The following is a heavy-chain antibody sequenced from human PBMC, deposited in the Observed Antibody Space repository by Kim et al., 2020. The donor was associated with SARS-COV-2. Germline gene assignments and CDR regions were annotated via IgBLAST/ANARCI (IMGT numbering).Heavy chain of an antibody. Sequence: SETLSLTCAVSGGSINNVGYSWSWIRQLPGMGLEWIGYIYDSGTTYYSPSLKSRVTISLDRSRTQFFLNLNSVTAADTAVYYCARGSYASGMDVGGQGT. V-gene: IGHV4-30-2*01. J-gene: IGHJ6*02. CDR3: ARGSYASGMDV. D-gene: IGHD3-16*01. CDR1: GGSINNVGYS. CDR2: IYDSGTT.